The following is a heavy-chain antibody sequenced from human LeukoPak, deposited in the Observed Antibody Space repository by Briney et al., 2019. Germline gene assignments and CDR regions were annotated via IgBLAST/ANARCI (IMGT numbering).Heavy chain of an antibody. V-gene: IGHV4-34*01. CDR2: INHGGST. D-gene: IGHD2-15*01. J-gene: IGHJ4*02. CDR3: ARGIAIGYCSGGSCYPFDY. CDR1: GGSISDYY. Sequence: PSETLSLTCTVSGGSISDYYWTWIRQPPGKGLEWIGEINHGGSTNYNPSLKSRVTMSVDTSKNQFSLKLSFVTAADTAVYYCARGIAIGYCSGGSCYPFDYWGQGTLVAVSS.